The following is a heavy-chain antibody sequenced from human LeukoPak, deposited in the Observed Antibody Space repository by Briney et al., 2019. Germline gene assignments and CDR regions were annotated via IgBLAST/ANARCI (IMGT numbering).Heavy chain of an antibody. CDR1: GESFSDYY. D-gene: IGHD6-6*01. CDR3: ARVDSWSSIDS. Sequence: PSETLSLTCAVYGESFSDYYWSWIRQSPEKGLEWIEEINHSGSTNYNPSLKSRVTISVDTSKSQFSLKLNSIIAADTAAYYRARVDSWSSIDSWGQGTLVTVSS. V-gene: IGHV4-34*01. J-gene: IGHJ4*02. CDR2: INHSGST.